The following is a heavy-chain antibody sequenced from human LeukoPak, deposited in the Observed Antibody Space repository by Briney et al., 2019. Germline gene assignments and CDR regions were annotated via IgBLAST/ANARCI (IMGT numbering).Heavy chain of an antibody. Sequence: SETLSLTCTVSGGSISSGGYYWSWIRQHPGKGLEWIGYIYYSGSTYYNPSLKSRVTISVDTSKNQFSLKLSSVTAADTAVYYCARYYGSGSYRARFDYWGQRTLVTVSS. CDR1: GGSISSGGYY. D-gene: IGHD3-10*01. CDR3: ARYYGSGSYRARFDY. CDR2: IYYSGST. J-gene: IGHJ4*02. V-gene: IGHV4-31*03.